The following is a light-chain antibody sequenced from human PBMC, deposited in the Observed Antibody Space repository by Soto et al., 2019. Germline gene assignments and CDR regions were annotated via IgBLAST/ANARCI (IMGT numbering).Light chain of an antibody. V-gene: IGLV2-23*01. CDR3: CSYAGSSTYI. J-gene: IGLJ1*01. CDR1: SSDFGSYNL. Sequence: QSVLTQPASVSGSPGQSVTISCTGTSSDFGSYNLVSWYQQHPGKAPKLMIYEGSKRPSGVSNRFSGSKSGNTASLSISRLPAEDAADYYSCSYAGSSTYIFGAGTKVTVL. CDR2: EGS.